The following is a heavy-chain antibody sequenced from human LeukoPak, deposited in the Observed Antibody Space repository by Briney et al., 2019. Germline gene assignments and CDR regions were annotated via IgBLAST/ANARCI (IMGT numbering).Heavy chain of an antibody. D-gene: IGHD6-13*01. CDR3: ARNFNPGQLVLNY. J-gene: IGHJ4*02. V-gene: IGHV4-59*01. CDR1: GGAISSGY. CDR2: FHYSGST. Sequence: PSETLSLTCTVSGGAISSGYWSWMRQPPGKGLEWIAFFHYSGSTNYNPSLESRVTISVDTSKNEFSLKVRSVTAADTAVYYCARNFNPGQLVLNYWGQGTLVTVSS.